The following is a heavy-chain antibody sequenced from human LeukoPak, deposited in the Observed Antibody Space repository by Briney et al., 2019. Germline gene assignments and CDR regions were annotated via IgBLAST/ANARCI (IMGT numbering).Heavy chain of an antibody. J-gene: IGHJ4*02. Sequence: GASVKVSCKASGYTFTGYYMHWVRQAPGQGLEWMGWINPNSGGTNYAQKFQGRVTMTRDTSISTSYMELSSLRSEDTAVYYCARDLNSGYYYLFDYWGQGTLVTVSS. CDR1: GYTFTGYY. D-gene: IGHD3-22*01. V-gene: IGHV1-2*02. CDR2: INPNSGGT. CDR3: ARDLNSGYYYLFDY.